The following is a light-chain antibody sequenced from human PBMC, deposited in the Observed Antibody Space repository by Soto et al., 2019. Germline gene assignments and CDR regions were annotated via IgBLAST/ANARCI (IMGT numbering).Light chain of an antibody. CDR3: QQYNNWPPMYT. CDR2: GAS. J-gene: IGKJ5*01. Sequence: IAMTQALATLSVSTGERATLSCRASQSVSSNLAWYQQKPGQAPRLLIYGASTRATGIPARFSGSGSGTEFTLTISSLQSEDFAVYYCQQYNNWPPMYTLGQGTRLEIK. V-gene: IGKV3-15*01. CDR1: QSVSSN.